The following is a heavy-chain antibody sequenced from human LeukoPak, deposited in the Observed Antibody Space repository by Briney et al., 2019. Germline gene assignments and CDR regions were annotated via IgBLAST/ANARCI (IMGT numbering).Heavy chain of an antibody. CDR1: GFTFTGHS. Sequence: PGRSLRLSCVASGFTFTGHSMHWVRQAPGKGLEWVAVVGEDAKTIFYADSLKGRFTVSRDNPKNTVYLQMDSLRDEDTAVYYCAREKQSGGTPFDYWGQGSLVTVSS. CDR3: AREKQSGGTPFDY. J-gene: IGHJ4*02. D-gene: IGHD1-26*01. V-gene: IGHV3-30*04. CDR2: VGEDAKTI.